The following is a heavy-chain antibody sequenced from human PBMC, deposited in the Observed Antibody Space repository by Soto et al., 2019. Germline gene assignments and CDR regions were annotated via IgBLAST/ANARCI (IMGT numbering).Heavy chain of an antibody. CDR2: IIPVLGVE. V-gene: IGHV1-69*02. J-gene: IGHJ6*02. CDR3: GKPPYPGSATPSYSGMDV. D-gene: IGHD2-15*01. CDR1: GGSFSSYI. Sequence: QVQLVQSGAEVKKPGSSVKVSCKASGGSFSSYIVSWVRQAPGQGLEWMGRIIPVLGVEYYAQKFQGRVTITADKSTSTAYMELSSLRSEDTAVYYCGKPPYPGSATPSYSGMDVWGLGTTVTVS.